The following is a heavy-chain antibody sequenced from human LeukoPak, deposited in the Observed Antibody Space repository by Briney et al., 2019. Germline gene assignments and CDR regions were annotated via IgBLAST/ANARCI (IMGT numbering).Heavy chain of an antibody. CDR2: INPSGGST. Sequence: ASVKVSCKASGYTFTGYYIHWVRQAPGQGLEWMGIINPSGGSTSYAQKFQGRVTMTRGTSTSTVYMELSGLRSEDTAVYYCARGDTDYYDSSGYYADYWGQGTLVTVSS. CDR3: ARGDTDYYDSSGYYADY. V-gene: IGHV1-46*01. J-gene: IGHJ4*02. D-gene: IGHD3-22*01. CDR1: GYTFTGYY.